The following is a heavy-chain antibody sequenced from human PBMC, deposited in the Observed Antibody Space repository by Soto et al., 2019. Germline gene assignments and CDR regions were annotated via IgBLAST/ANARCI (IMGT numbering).Heavy chain of an antibody. Sequence: GGSLRLSCAASGFTFSSYWMSWVRQAPGKGLEWVANIKQDGSEKYYVDSVKGRFTISRDNAKNSLYLQMNSLRAEDTAVYYCARDAPYYDLWSGPLGMDVWGQGTRVTVSS. CDR3: ARDAPYYDLWSGPLGMDV. CDR1: GFTFSSYW. D-gene: IGHD3-3*01. CDR2: IKQDGSEK. V-gene: IGHV3-7*01. J-gene: IGHJ6*02.